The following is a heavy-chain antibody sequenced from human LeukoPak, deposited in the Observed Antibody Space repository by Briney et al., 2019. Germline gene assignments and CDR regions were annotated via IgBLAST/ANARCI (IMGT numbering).Heavy chain of an antibody. J-gene: IGHJ4*02. CDR1: GGSISSYY. CDR2: TYYSGST. V-gene: IGHV4-59*01. CDR3: ARTDSHYLSFDY. Sequence: PSETLSLTCAVYGGSISSYYWSWIRQPPGKGLEWIGYTYYSGSTNYNPSLKSRVTISVDTSKNQFSLNLNSVTAADTAVYYCARTDSHYLSFDYWGQGTLVTVSS. D-gene: IGHD4-11*01.